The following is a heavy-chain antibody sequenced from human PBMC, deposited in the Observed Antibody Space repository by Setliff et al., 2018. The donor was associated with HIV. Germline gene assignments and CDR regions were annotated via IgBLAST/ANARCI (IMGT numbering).Heavy chain of an antibody. CDR3: ARVSRSGWFFDW. CDR1: GVSIGNFY. J-gene: IGHJ4*02. Sequence: SETLSLTCTVSGVSIGNFYWSWVRQSPGRGLEWIGFIFFTGTTNYNPSLKSRVTITRDTSASTAYMELSSLRSEDTAVYYCARVSRSGWFFDWWGQGSLVTVSS. D-gene: IGHD6-19*01. CDR2: IFFTGTT. V-gene: IGHV4-4*08.